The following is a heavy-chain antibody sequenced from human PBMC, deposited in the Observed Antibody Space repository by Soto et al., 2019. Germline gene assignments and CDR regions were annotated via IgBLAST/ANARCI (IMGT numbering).Heavy chain of an antibody. CDR3: TRDLSIDDSDYHANYFDP. CDR2: ISYDGGIN. Sequence: QVQLVESGGGVVQPGGSLRLSCAASGFSFRRYAMHWVRQAPGKGLEWVAVISYDGGINYNTKFVKGRFTLSRDNSKNPLFLQMNSLRPEDTAVYFCTRDLSIDDSDYHANYFDPWGQGTPVTVSS. J-gene: IGHJ5*02. V-gene: IGHV3-30*04. CDR1: GFSFRRYA. D-gene: IGHD3-22*01.